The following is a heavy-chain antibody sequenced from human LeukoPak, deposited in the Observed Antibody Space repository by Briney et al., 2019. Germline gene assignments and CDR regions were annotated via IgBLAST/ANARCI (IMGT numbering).Heavy chain of an antibody. Sequence: PGGSLRLSCAASGITSSDYYMSWIRQAPGKGLEWVSYISSSGTTIYYADSVKGRFTISRDNSKNTLYLQMNSLRAEDTAVYYCARGVSNWFDPWGQGTLVTVSS. D-gene: IGHD4-23*01. CDR3: ARGVSNWFDP. CDR1: GITSSDYY. CDR2: ISSSGTTI. V-gene: IGHV3-11*04. J-gene: IGHJ5*02.